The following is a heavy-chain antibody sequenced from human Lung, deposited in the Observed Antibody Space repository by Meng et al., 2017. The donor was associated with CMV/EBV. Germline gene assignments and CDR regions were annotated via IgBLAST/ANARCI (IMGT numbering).Heavy chain of an antibody. CDR2: VVYSGTT. D-gene: IGHD1-14*01. Sequence: RPGSAHGLWRPSETLSLTCTVPGGSISSSSYYWAWTRQPPGEGLEWIGSVVYSGTTYYTSSLKSRVSISVDTSKNQFSLKLSSVTAADTAVYYCARHHHSPTFDYWGQGTLVTVSS. CDR1: GGSISSSSYY. J-gene: IGHJ4*02. V-gene: IGHV4-39*01. CDR3: ARHHHSPTFDY.